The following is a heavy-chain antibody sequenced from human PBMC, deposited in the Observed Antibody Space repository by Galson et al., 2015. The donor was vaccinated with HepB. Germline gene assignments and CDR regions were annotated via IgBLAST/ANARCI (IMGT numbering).Heavy chain of an antibody. V-gene: IGHV3-23*01. CDR2: ISASGGST. Sequence: SLRLSCAASGFTFSSYAMNWVRQAPGKGLEWVSGISASGGSTYYADSVKGRFTISRDNSKNTLYLQMNSLRAEDTAVYYCAKAGAYCGGDCYYGFDYWGQGTLVTVSS. D-gene: IGHD2-21*01. CDR1: GFTFSSYA. CDR3: AKAGAYCGGDCYYGFDY. J-gene: IGHJ4*02.